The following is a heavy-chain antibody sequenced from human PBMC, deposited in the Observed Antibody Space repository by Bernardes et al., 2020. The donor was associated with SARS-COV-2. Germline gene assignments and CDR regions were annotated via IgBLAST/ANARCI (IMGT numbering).Heavy chain of an antibody. V-gene: IGHV3-53*01. D-gene: IGHD2-2*01. CDR2: IYSGGST. Sequence: GGSLRLCCAASGFTVSSNYMSWVRQAPGKGLEWVSGIYSGGSTYYADSVKGRFTISRDNSKNTLYLQMNSLRAEDTAVYYCARDKYQRMLFDVYYYGMDVWGQGTTVTVSS. CDR3: ARDKYQRMLFDVYYYGMDV. CDR1: GFTVSSNY. J-gene: IGHJ6*02.